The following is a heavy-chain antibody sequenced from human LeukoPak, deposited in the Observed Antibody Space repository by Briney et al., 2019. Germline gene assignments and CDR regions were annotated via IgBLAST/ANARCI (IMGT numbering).Heavy chain of an antibody. D-gene: IGHD2-2*01. J-gene: IGHJ4*02. CDR3: ARSPIVPTYLFDY. CDR1: GGSISSSSYY. V-gene: IGHV4-39*01. Sequence: SETLSLTCTVSGGSISSSSYYWGWIRQPPGKGLEWIGSIYYSGSTYYNPSLKSRVAISVDTSKNQFSLKLSSVTAADTAVYYCARSPIVPTYLFDYWGQGTLVTVSS. CDR2: IYYSGST.